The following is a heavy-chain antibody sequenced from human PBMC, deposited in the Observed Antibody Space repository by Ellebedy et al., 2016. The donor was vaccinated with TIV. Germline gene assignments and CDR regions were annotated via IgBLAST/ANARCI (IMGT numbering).Heavy chain of an antibody. CDR3: RVMGPKTTRATYLDS. D-gene: IGHD1/OR15-1a*01. CDR1: GFTFTPYT. Sequence: PGGSLRLSCAASGFTFTPYTRHRLRPAPGTRLHWVPSISCSSHYLLYADSVRVRFTISRDNAKKSVTLQMSSLRDEHTAVYHCRVMGPKTTRATYLDSWGQGTLVTVSS. J-gene: IGHJ4*02. V-gene: IGHV3-21*01. CDR2: ISCSSHYL.